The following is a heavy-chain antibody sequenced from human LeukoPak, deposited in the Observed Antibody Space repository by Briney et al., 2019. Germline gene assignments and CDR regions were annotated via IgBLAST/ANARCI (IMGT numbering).Heavy chain of an antibody. CDR3: AREGATMIVVVILEFDF. D-gene: IGHD3-22*01. V-gene: IGHV3-23*01. CDR2: ISGSGGST. Sequence: GGSLSLSCAASGFTFSSYAMSWVRQPPGKGLEWVSAISGSGGSTYYAASVKGRTTITRDNSKNTLYLQMNSLRGEDTAVYYCAREGATMIVVVILEFDFWGQETLVTVSS. J-gene: IGHJ4*02. CDR1: GFTFSSYA.